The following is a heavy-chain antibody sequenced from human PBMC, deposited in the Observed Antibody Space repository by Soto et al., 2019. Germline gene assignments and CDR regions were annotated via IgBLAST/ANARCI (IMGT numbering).Heavy chain of an antibody. CDR1: GGTFSSYA. Sequence: QVQLVQSGAEVKKPGSSVKVSCKASGGTFSSYAISWVRQAPGQGLEWMGGIIPIFGTANYEQKFQGRVTITADESTSTAYMELSSLRSEDTAGYYCARGTYCSGGSCYGAYDYYGMDVWGQGTTVTVSS. J-gene: IGHJ6*02. V-gene: IGHV1-69*01. CDR2: IIPIFGTA. D-gene: IGHD2-15*01. CDR3: ARGTYCSGGSCYGAYDYYGMDV.